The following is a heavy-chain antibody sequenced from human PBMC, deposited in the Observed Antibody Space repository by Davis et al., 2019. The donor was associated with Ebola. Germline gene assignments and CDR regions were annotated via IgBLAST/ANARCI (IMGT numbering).Heavy chain of an antibody. Sequence: PSETLSLTCTVSGGSISSSSYYWGWIRQPPGKGLEWIGSIYYSGSTYYNPSLKSRVTISVDTSKNQFSLKLSSVTAADTAVYYCARASYDFWSGYYGYPFDYWGQGTLVTVSS. CDR3: ARASYDFWSGYYGYPFDY. CDR1: GGSISSSSYY. V-gene: IGHV4-39*07. J-gene: IGHJ4*02. CDR2: IYYSGST. D-gene: IGHD3-3*01.